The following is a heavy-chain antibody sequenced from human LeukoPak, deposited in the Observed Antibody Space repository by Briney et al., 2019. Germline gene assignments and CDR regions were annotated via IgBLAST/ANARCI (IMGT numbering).Heavy chain of an antibody. J-gene: IGHJ4*02. CDR1: GGSFSGYY. Sequence: TSETLSLTCAVYGGSFSGYYWSWIRQPPGKGLEWIGSIYYSGSTYYNPSLKSRVTISVDTSKNQFSLKLSSVTAADTAVYYCARTRSSMVRGVITTPFDYWGQGTLVTVSS. D-gene: IGHD3-10*01. CDR2: IYYSGST. V-gene: IGHV4-34*01. CDR3: ARTRSSMVRGVITTPFDY.